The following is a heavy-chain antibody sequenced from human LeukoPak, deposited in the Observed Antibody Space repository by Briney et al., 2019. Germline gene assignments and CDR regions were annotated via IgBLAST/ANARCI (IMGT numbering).Heavy chain of an antibody. CDR3: ARPPAGLWFGELFSDAFDI. J-gene: IGHJ3*02. Sequence: SETLSLTCTVSGGSISTNYWSWLRQPPGKGLEWIGHIYYSGSTTYNPSLKSRVTISIDTSKNQCSLKLASVTAADTAVYYCARPPAGLWFGELFSDAFDIWGQGTMVTVSS. CDR1: GGSISTNY. CDR2: IYYSGST. V-gene: IGHV4-59*01. D-gene: IGHD3-10*01.